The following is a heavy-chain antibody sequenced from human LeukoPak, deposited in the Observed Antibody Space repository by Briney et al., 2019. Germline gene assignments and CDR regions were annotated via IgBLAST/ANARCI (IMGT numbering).Heavy chain of an antibody. D-gene: IGHD2-2*01. CDR1: GGSISSYY. J-gene: IGHJ4*02. CDR3: ARHAGYCSSTSCFYFDY. Sequence: ASETLSLTCTVSGGSISSYYWSWIRQPPGKGLEWIGYIYYSGSTNYNPSLKNRVTISVDTSKNQFSLKLSSVTAADTAVYYCARHAGYCSSTSCFYFDYWGQGTLVTVSS. CDR2: IYYSGST. V-gene: IGHV4-59*08.